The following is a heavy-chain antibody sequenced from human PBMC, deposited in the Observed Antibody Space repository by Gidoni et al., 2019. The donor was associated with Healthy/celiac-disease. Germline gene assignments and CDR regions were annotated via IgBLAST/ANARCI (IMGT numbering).Heavy chain of an antibody. J-gene: IGHJ4*02. CDR1: GGSFSGYY. CDR3: ASRITMVRGGHQGVDY. V-gene: IGHV4-34*01. CDR2: INHSGST. Sequence: QVQLQQWGAGLLKPSETLSLTCAVYGGSFSGYYWSWIRQPPGKGLEWIGEINHSGSTNYNPSLKSRVTISVDTSKNQFSLKLSSVTAADTAVYYCASRITMVRGGHQGVDYWGQGTLVTVSS. D-gene: IGHD3-10*01.